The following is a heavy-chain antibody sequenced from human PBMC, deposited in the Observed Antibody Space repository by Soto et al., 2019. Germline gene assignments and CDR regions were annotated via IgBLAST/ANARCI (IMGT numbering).Heavy chain of an antibody. CDR3: ARLPYYYGSGRDYYYYYYMDV. CDR1: GGSISSSSYY. CDR2: IYYSGST. Sequence: SETLSLTCTVSGGSISSSSYYWGWIRQPPGKGLEWIGSIYYSGSTYYNPSLKSRVTISVDTSKNQFSLKLSSVTAADTAVYYCARLPYYYGSGRDYYYYYYMDVWGKGTTVTVSS. D-gene: IGHD3-10*01. V-gene: IGHV4-39*01. J-gene: IGHJ6*03.